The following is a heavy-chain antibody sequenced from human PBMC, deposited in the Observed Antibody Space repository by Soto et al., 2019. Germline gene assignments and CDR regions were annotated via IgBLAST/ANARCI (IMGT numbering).Heavy chain of an antibody. CDR1: GFTFSSYA. J-gene: IGHJ4*02. D-gene: IGHD3-22*01. CDR3: AKLQVEYYDSSGYYYEYYFDY. Sequence: GGSLRLSCAASGFTFSSYAMHWVRQAPGKGLEWVAVISYDGSNKYYADSGNGRFTIYRDNSKNTLYLQMNSLKAEDTAVYYCAKLQVEYYDSSGYYYEYYFDYWAQGTLVTVSS. V-gene: IGHV3-30*18. CDR2: ISYDGSNK.